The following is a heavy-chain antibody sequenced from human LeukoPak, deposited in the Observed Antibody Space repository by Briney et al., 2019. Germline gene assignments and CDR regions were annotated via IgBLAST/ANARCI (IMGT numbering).Heavy chain of an antibody. J-gene: IGHJ5*02. CDR1: GFTVSSNY. CDR3: ARDGRGSGWSLGGWFDP. D-gene: IGHD6-19*01. V-gene: IGHV3-66*01. CDR2: IYSGGST. Sequence: GGSLRLSCAASGFTVSSNYMSWVRQAPGRGLEWVPVIYSGGSTYYADSVKGRFTISRDNSKNTLYLQMNSLRAEDTAVYYCARDGRGSGWSLGGWFDPWGQGTLATVSS.